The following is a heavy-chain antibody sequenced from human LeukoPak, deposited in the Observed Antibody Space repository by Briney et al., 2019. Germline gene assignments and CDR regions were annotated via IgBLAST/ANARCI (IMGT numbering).Heavy chain of an antibody. CDR2: ISGSGGST. J-gene: IGHJ4*02. Sequence: GSLRLSCAASGFTFSSHAMSWVRQAPGKGLEWVSAISGSGGSTYYADSVKGRFTISRDKSKNTLYLQMNSLRAEDTVVYYCAKGLAVAGHFDYWGQGTLVTVSS. D-gene: IGHD6-19*01. CDR3: AKGLAVAGHFDY. CDR1: GFTFSSHA. V-gene: IGHV3-23*01.